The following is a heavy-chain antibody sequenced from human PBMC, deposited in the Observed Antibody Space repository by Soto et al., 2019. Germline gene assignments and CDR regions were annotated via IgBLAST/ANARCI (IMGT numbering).Heavy chain of an antibody. CDR2: IWYDGSKK. Sequence: QVQLVESGGGVVQPGRSLRLSCAVSGFTFSTYGMHWVRQAPGKGLEWVAVIWYDGSKKYYADSVKGRFTISRDNSKNTLYLPMNCLRAEDTAVYDCARRWGYDAFDFWGQGTMVTVSS. J-gene: IGHJ3*01. D-gene: IGHD3-16*01. V-gene: IGHV3-33*01. CDR3: ARRWGYDAFDF. CDR1: GFTFSTYG.